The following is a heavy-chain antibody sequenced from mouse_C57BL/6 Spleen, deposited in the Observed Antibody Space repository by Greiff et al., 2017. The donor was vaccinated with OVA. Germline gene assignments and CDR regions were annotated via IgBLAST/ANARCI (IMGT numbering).Heavy chain of an antibody. D-gene: IGHD2-5*01. CDR1: GYSITSGYY. V-gene: IGHV3-6*01. J-gene: IGHJ4*01. CDR3: ARAYSNYEDYYAMDY. CDR2: ISYDGSN. Sequence: EVQRVESGPGLVKPSQSLSLTCSVTGYSITSGYYWNWIRQFPGNKLEWMGYISYDGSNNYNPSLKNRISITRDTSKNQFFLKLNSVTTEDTATYYCARAYSNYEDYYAMDYWGQGTSVTVSS.